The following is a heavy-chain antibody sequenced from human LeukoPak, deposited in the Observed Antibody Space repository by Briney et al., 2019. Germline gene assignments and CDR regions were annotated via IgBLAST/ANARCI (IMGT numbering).Heavy chain of an antibody. CDR2: IFYSGST. V-gene: IGHV4-39*07. CDR1: GVSISGSSDY. J-gene: IGHJ6*03. CDR3: ARAPYYYMDV. Sequence: SETLSLTCSVSGVSISGSSDYWGWIRQPPGKGLEWIGSIFYSGSTYYTPSLKSRVTISFDTSKNQFSLKLSSVTAADTALYYCARAPYYYMDVWGKGTTVTVSS.